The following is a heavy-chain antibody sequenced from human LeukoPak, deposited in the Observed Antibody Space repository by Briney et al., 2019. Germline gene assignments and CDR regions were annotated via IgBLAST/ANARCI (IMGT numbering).Heavy chain of an antibody. J-gene: IGHJ4*02. CDR3: TTEDIVLMVYAI. D-gene: IGHD2-8*01. CDR2: IKSKTDGGTT. Sequence: GGSLRLSCAASGFTFSNAWMSWVRQAPGKGREWVGRIKSKTDGGTTDYAAPVKGRFTISRDDSKNTLYLQMNSLKTEDTAVYYCTTEDIVLMVYAIWGQGTLVTVSS. V-gene: IGHV3-15*01. CDR1: GFTFSNAW.